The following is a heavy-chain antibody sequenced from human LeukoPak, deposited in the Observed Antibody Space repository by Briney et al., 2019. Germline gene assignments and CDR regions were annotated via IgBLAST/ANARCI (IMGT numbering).Heavy chain of an antibody. CDR3: ARDGSGSYYNVVLYYYYYGMDV. D-gene: IGHD3-10*01. CDR1: GFTFSSYG. V-gene: IGHV3-33*01. J-gene: IGHJ6*02. CDR2: IWYDGSNK. Sequence: GGSLRLSCAASGFTFSSYGVHWVRQAPGKGLEWVPVIWYDGSNKYYADSVKGRFTISRDNSKNTLYLQMNSLRAEDTAVYYCARDGSGSYYNVVLYYYYYGMDVWGQGTTVTVSS.